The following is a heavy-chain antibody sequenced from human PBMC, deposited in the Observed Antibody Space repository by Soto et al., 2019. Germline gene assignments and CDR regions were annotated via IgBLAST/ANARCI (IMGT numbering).Heavy chain of an antibody. J-gene: IGHJ4*02. Sequence: VQLVESGGGLVQPGESLRLSCAASGFTFSNYWMTWVRQAPGKGLEWVANINQDGSEKYHVDSVKGRFTISRDNAKNSLYLQMKGLSADGTAVYYCARWAPSTRSLDYWGQGTQVTVSS. CDR1: GFTFSNYW. CDR2: INQDGSEK. CDR3: ARWAPSTRSLDY. D-gene: IGHD6-6*01. V-gene: IGHV3-7*01.